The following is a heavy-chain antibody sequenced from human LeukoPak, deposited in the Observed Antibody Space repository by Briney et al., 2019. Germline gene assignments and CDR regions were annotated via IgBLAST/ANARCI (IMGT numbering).Heavy chain of an antibody. CDR2: IYHSGST. J-gene: IGHJ4*02. CDR3: ARSQDIVVVPAAEYYFDY. V-gene: IGHV4-59*12. CDR1: GVSISSYY. D-gene: IGHD2-2*01. Sequence: SETLSLTCTVSGVSISSYYWSWIRQPPGKGLEWIGYIYHSGSTYYNPSLKSRVTISVDRSKNQFSLKLSSVTAADTAVYYCARSQDIVVVPAAEYYFDYWGQGTLVTVSS.